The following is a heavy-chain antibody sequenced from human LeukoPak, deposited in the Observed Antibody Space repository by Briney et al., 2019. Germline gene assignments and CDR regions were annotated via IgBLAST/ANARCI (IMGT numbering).Heavy chain of an antibody. D-gene: IGHD3-22*01. CDR2: FDPEDGET. CDR1: GYTFTGYY. J-gene: IGHJ5*02. V-gene: IGHV1-24*01. Sequence: GASVKVSCKASGYTFTGYYMHWVRQAPGKGLEWMGGFDPEDGETIYAQKFQGRVTMTEDTSTDTAYMELSSLRSEDTAVYYCATDYYDSSGSNWFDPWGQGTLVTVSS. CDR3: ATDYYDSSGSNWFDP.